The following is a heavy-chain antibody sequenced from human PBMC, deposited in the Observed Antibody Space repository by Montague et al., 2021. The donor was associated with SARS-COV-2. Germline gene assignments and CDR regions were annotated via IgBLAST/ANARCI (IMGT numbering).Heavy chain of an antibody. J-gene: IGHJ5*02. D-gene: IGHD3-22*01. CDR2: IYYSGST. V-gene: IGHV4-39*07. Sequence: SETLSLTCTVSGGSFFRSSYYWGWIRQPPGKGLEWIGSIYYSGSTYYNPSLKSRVTISVDTSKNQFSLKLSSVTAADTAVYYCARFPYYYDNWFDPWGQGTLVTVSS. CDR3: ARFPYYYDNWFDP. CDR1: GGSFFRSSYY.